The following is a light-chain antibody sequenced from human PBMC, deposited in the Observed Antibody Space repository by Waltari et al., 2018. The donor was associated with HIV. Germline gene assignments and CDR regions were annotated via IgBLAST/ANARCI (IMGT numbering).Light chain of an antibody. CDR1: SSDIGDYNY. CDR3: CSFAGSYTLV. CDR2: DVT. V-gene: IGLV2-11*01. Sequence: QSALTQPRSVSGSPGQSVTISCPGTSSDIGDYNYVPWYQQHPGKAPKLMIYDVTKRPSGVPDRFSGSKSGNTASLTISGLQAEDEAAYYCCSFAGSYTLVFGGGTKLTVL. J-gene: IGLJ3*02.